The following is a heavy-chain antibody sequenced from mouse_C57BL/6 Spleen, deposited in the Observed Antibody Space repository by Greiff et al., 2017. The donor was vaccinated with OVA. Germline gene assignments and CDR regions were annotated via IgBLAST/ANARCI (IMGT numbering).Heavy chain of an antibody. CDR2: IYPGNSDT. D-gene: IGHD1-1*01. J-gene: IGHJ4*01. CDR1: GYTFTSYW. CDR3: TSYYNGSSYDAMDY. Sequence: VQLQQSGTVLARPGASVKLSCKTSGYTFTSYWMHWVKQRPGQGLEWIGAIYPGNSDTSYNQKFKGKATLTAVTSASTAYMELSRLTNEDSEVYDCTSYYNGSSYDAMDYWGQGTSVTVSS. V-gene: IGHV1-5*01.